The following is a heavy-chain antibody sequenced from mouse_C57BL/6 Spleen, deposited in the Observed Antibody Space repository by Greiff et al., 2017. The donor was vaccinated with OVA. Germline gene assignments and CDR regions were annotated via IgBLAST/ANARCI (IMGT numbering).Heavy chain of an antibody. V-gene: IGHV5-17*01. CDR3: ARQGDGDYYAMDY. CDR2: ISSGSSTI. D-gene: IGHD3-3*01. Sequence: EVQVVESGGGLVKPGGSLKLSCAASGFTFSDYGMHWVRQAPEKGLEWVAYISSGSSTIYYADTVKGRFTISRDNAKNTLFLQMTSLRSEDTAVYYCARQGDGDYYAMDYWGQGTSVTVSS. CDR1: GFTFSDYG. J-gene: IGHJ4*01.